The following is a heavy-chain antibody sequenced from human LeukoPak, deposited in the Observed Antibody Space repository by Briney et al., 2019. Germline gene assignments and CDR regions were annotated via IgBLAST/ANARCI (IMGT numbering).Heavy chain of an antibody. Sequence: SETLSLTCAVSGESFSAYYWSWIRQPPGKGLEWIGEINHSGSTNYNPSRKSRVTISLDTSKNQFSLKLSSVTAADTAVYYCARVKDSGSYSWNFDYWGPGTLVIVSS. V-gene: IGHV4-34*01. CDR2: INHSGST. CDR1: GESFSAYY. D-gene: IGHD1-26*01. CDR3: ARVKDSGSYSWNFDY. J-gene: IGHJ4*02.